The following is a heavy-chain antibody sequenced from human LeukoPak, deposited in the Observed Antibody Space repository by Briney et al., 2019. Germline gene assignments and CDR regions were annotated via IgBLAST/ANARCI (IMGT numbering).Heavy chain of an antibody. J-gene: IGHJ4*02. V-gene: IGHV4-59*01. Sequence: SETLSLTCTVSGGSIRNYYWSWIRQPPGKGLEWIGFIYYSGSTNYNPSLKSRVTISVDTSKNQFSLKLSSVTAADTAVYYCAGGGYGYGYFDYWGQGTLVTVSS. CDR2: IYYSGST. D-gene: IGHD5-18*01. CDR1: GGSIRNYY. CDR3: AGGGYGYGYFDY.